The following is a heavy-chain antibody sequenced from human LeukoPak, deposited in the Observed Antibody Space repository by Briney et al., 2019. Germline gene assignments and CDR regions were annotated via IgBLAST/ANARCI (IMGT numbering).Heavy chain of an antibody. CDR2: LIPIFGTK. CDR3: ARDRIPAAPSYSYFYMDV. Sequence: SVKVSCKASGGDLSRYGISWVRLAPGQGLEWMGGLIPIFGTKNYAQRFQGRVTITTDESTSAVYMELSSLRSEDTAVYYCARDRIPAAPSYSYFYMDVWGKGTTVTVSS. D-gene: IGHD6-13*01. V-gene: IGHV1-69*05. J-gene: IGHJ6*03. CDR1: GGDLSRYG.